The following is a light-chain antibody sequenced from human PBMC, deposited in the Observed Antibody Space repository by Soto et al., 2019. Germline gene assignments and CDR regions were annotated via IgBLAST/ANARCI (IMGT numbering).Light chain of an antibody. CDR1: SRDVGGNKY. CDR3: TSSTSDSLYV. J-gene: IGLJ1*01. V-gene: IGLV2-14*01. Sequence: QSALTQPASVSGSPGQSITISCTGTSRDVGGNKYVSWYQQYPGKAPKLLINKVSNRPSGVSNRFSGSKSGNTASLTISGLLAEDEADYFCTSSTSDSLYVFGTGTKVTVL. CDR2: KVS.